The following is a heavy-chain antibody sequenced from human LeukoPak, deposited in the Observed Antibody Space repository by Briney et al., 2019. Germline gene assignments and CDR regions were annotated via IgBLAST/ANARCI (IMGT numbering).Heavy chain of an antibody. CDR2: IKSKTDGGTT. Sequence: GRSLRLSCAASGFTFNLAYMTWVRQAPGKGLEWVARIKSKTDGGTTYYAAPVKGRFTISRDDSKNTLYLQMNSLKIEDTALYYCTTDLRLWGRGTLVTVSS. D-gene: IGHD3-3*01. V-gene: IGHV3-15*01. J-gene: IGHJ1*01. CDR1: GFTFNLAY. CDR3: TTDLRL.